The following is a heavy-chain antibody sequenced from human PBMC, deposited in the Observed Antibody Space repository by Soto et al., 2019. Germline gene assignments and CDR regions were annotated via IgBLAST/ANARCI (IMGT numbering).Heavy chain of an antibody. CDR2: INHSGST. V-gene: IGHV4-34*01. D-gene: IGHD7-27*01. CDR3: ARGWGRISDY. Sequence: SETLSLTCAVYGGSFSGYYWSWIRQPPGKGLEWIGEINHSGSTNYNPSLKSRVTISVDTSKNQFSLKLSSVTAADTAVYYCARGWGRISDYWGQGALVTVS. CDR1: GGSFSGYY. J-gene: IGHJ4*02.